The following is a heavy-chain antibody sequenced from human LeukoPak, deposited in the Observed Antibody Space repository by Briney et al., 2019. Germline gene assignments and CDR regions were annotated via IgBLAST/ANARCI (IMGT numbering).Heavy chain of an antibody. CDR2: TNTDGSST. CDR3: YGANAEH. CDR1: GFTFSSYW. V-gene: IGHV3-74*03. J-gene: IGHJ1*01. Sequence: GGSLRLSCAASGFTFSSYWMHWVRQAPGKGLVWVSGTNTDGSSTMYADSVKGRFTVARDNAKNTLYLQMNSLRAEDTAVYYCYGANAEHWGQGTLVTVSS. D-gene: IGHD4-23*01.